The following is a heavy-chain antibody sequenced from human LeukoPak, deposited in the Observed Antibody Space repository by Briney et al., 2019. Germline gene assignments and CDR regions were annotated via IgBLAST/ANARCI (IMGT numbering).Heavy chain of an antibody. V-gene: IGHV3-23*01. D-gene: IGHD6-19*01. CDR2: VLGSGSAT. J-gene: IGHJ4*02. Sequence: GGSLRLSCAASGFTFSNYAMSWVRQAPGKGLEWVSGVLGSGSATYYADSVKGRLTISRDNSKNTLYLQMNSLRAEDAAVYYCARREVGVAAYYFDYWGQGTLVTVSS. CDR1: GFTFSNYA. CDR3: ARREVGVAAYYFDY.